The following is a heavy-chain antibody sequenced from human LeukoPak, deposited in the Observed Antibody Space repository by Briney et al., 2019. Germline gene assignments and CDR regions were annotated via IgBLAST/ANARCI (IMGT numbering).Heavy chain of an antibody. J-gene: IGHJ4*02. Sequence: ASVKVSCKASGYTFTSYGISWVRQAPGQGLEWMGWISAYNGNTNYAQKLQGRVTMTTDTSTSTAYMELRSLGSDDTAVYYCARVYRYNWNYRADYWGQGTLVTVSS. CDR2: ISAYNGNT. V-gene: IGHV1-18*01. CDR3: ARVYRYNWNYRADY. CDR1: GYTFTSYG. D-gene: IGHD1-7*01.